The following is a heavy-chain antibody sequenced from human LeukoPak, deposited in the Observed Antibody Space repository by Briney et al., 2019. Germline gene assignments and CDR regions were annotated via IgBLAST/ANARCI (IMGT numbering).Heavy chain of an antibody. D-gene: IGHD3-10*01. CDR1: GGSISSGDYY. V-gene: IGHV4-31*03. CDR2: ILYSGSA. CDR3: ARGSTLIRGFDY. J-gene: IGHJ4*02. Sequence: SETLSLTCTVSGGSISSGDYYWNWIRRHPEKSLEWIGYILYSGSAYYNPSLKSRVTISVDTSKNQFSLKLSSVTAADTAVYYCARGSTLIRGFDYWGQGTLVTVSS.